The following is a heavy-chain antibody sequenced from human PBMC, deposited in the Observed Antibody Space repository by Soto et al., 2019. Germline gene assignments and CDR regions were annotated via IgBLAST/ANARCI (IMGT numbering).Heavy chain of an antibody. CDR1: GFTFTNAW. V-gene: IGHV3-15*07. D-gene: IGHD2-8*01. Sequence: VGSLRLSCAASGFTFTNAWINWVRQAPGKGLEWVGRIKSKTDGGTTDYAEPVKGRFDISRDDSNNMVYLQMNSLKIEDTAIYYCTTDSYSTIIIVRFDYWGHGTLVNVSS. CDR2: IKSKTDGGTT. CDR3: TTDSYSTIIIVRFDY. J-gene: IGHJ4*01.